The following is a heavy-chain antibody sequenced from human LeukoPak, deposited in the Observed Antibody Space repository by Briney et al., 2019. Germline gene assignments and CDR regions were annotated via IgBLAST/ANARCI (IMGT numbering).Heavy chain of an antibody. CDR3: ARDRSLGTRGGCCAY. Sequence: GASVKVSCKASGGTFSSYAISWVRQAPGQGLEWMGWISVYNGNTNYAQKLQGRVTMTTDTSTSTAYMELRSLRSDDTAVYYCARDRSLGTRGGCCAYWGQGTLVTVSS. D-gene: IGHD2-15*01. J-gene: IGHJ4*02. V-gene: IGHV1-18*01. CDR2: ISVYNGNT. CDR1: GGTFSSYA.